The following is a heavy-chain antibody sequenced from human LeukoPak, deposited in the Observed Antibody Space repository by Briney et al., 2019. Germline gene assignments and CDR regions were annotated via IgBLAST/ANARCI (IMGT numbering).Heavy chain of an antibody. CDR3: ASLNSPHDNWNYWEDDAFDI. CDR2: IYYSGST. CDR1: GGSISSSSYY. J-gene: IGHJ3*02. Sequence: PSETLSLTCTVSGGSISSSSYYWGWIRQPPGKGLEWIGSIYYSGSTYYNPSLKSRVTISVDTSKNQFSLKLSSVTAADTAVYYCASLNSPHDNWNYWEDDAFDIWGQGTMVTVSS. V-gene: IGHV4-39*01. D-gene: IGHD1-7*01.